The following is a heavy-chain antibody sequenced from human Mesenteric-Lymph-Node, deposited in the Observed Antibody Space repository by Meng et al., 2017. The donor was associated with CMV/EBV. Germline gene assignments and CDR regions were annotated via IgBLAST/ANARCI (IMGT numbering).Heavy chain of an antibody. V-gene: IGHV3-72*01. Sequence: GESLKISCAASGFTFSSYAMNWVRQAPGKGLEWVARIRHRGAGYSTEYGASVRGRFIVSRDDSKNSVYLQMSSLRTEDTAMYYCTRDGGNYDFANCWGQGTLVTVSS. CDR2: IRHRGAGYST. J-gene: IGHJ4*02. D-gene: IGHD3-16*01. CDR3: TRDGGNYDFANC. CDR1: GFTFSSYA.